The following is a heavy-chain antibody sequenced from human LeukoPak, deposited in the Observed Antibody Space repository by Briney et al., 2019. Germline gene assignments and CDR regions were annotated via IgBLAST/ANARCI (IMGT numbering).Heavy chain of an antibody. CDR2: INHSGST. CDR3: ARVRVFRGNYYYYGMDV. Sequence: SETLSLTCAVYGGSFSGYYWSWIRQPPGKGLEWIGEINHSGSTNYNPFLKSRVTISVDTSKNQFSLKLSSVTAADTAVYYCARVRVFRGNYYYYGMDVWGQGTTVTVSS. CDR1: GGSFSGYY. J-gene: IGHJ6*02. D-gene: IGHD3-10*01. V-gene: IGHV4-34*01.